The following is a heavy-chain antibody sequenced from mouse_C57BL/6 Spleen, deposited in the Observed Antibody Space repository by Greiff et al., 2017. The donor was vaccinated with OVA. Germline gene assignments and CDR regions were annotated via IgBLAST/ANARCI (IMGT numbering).Heavy chain of an antibody. J-gene: IGHJ4*01. Sequence: VHLVESGPGLVQPSQSLSITCTVSGFSLTSYGVHWVRQSPGKGLEWLGVIWSGGSTDYNAAFISSLGISKDNSKSHVFFKKNSRQADDTTIYYCARNGDYEGAMDYWGQGASVTVSS. D-gene: IGHD2-13*01. CDR2: IWSGGST. CDR3: ARNGDYEGAMDY. CDR1: GFSLTSYG. V-gene: IGHV2-2*01.